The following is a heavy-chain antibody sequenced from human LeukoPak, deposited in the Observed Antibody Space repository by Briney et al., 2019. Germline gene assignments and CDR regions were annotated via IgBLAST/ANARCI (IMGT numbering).Heavy chain of an antibody. CDR1: GGSIKSYY. CDR3: ARVADRFGYNYGIDEYFDY. V-gene: IGHV4-4*07. J-gene: IGHJ4*02. CDR2: IYASGTT. D-gene: IGHD5-18*01. Sequence: SETLSLTCTVSGGSIKSYYWSWIRQPAGEGLEWLGHIYASGTTNYNSSLNSRVTMSVDTSKNQFSLRLASVTAADTAVYYCARVADRFGYNYGIDEYFDYWGQGTLVTVSS.